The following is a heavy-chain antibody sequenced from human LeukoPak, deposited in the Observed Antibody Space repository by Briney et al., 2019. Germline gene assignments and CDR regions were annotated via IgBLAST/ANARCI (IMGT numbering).Heavy chain of an antibody. CDR3: ARGPYSYDSSGAFDI. V-gene: IGHV4-38-2*02. CDR2: IYRSGNT. J-gene: IGHJ3*02. CDR1: GYSISGGHY. Sequence: SETLSLTCTVSGYSISGGHYWGWIRQPPGKGLEWIGSIYRSGNTFYNPSLKSRVTISVDTSKNQFSLKLSSVTAADTAVYFRARGPYSYDSSGAFDIWGQGTMVTVSS. D-gene: IGHD3-22*01.